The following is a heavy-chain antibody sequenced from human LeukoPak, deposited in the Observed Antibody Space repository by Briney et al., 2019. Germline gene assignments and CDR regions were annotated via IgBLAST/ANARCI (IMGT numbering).Heavy chain of an antibody. V-gene: IGHV4-39*01. J-gene: IGHJ4*02. CDR1: GGSISSCSHY. Sequence: SETLSLTCTVFGGSISSCSHYWGWIRQPPGEGLEWIGSIYFSGSTYYSPSLKSRVSISVDPSTNQFSLKLSSVTAADTAVYFCARHQWLGPFDSWGQGTLVTVSS. CDR3: ARHQWLGPFDS. CDR2: IYFSGST. D-gene: IGHD6-19*01.